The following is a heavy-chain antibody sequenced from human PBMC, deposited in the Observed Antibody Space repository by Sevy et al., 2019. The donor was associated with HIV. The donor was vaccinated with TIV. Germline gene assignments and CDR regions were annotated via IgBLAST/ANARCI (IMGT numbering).Heavy chain of an antibody. Sequence: SETLSITCSVSGDFINLYFWSWIRQPPGKGLEWIGYIYSSGSTNYNPSLKSRVTISLATSKDQFSLKLSSVTAADTAVYYCARESIGSVGDFDYWGQGTLVTVSS. D-gene: IGHD6-6*01. J-gene: IGHJ4*02. CDR3: ARESIGSVGDFDY. CDR1: GDFINLYF. V-gene: IGHV4-59*01. CDR2: IYSSGST.